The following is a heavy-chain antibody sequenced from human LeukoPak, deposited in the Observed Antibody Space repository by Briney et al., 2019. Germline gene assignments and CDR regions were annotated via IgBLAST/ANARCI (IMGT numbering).Heavy chain of an antibody. J-gene: IGHJ4*02. D-gene: IGHD2-2*01. V-gene: IGHV4-38-2*02. CDR3: ARGYCSSSSCYFVSY. CDR2: IYHSGNT. Sequence: SETLSLTCTVSGGSISSGYYWGWIRQPPGKGLEWIGSIYHSGNTYYNPSLKSRVTISVDTSKNQFSLELSSVTAADTAVYHCARGYCSSSSCYFVSYWGQGTLVTVSS. CDR1: GGSISSGYY.